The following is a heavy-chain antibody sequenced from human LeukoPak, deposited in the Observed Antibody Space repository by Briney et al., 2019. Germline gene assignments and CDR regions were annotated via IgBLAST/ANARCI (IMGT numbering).Heavy chain of an antibody. Sequence: GGSLRLSCAASGFTFRNYVIHWVRQAPGKGLEWVAVTSSDLNVKLYADSVKGRFTISRDNSKNTLYPQMNSLRAEDTAVYYCARTSSPYYDFWSGYWTSNYYYYGMDVWGQGTTVTVSS. V-gene: IGHV3-30-3*01. CDR1: GFTFRNYV. J-gene: IGHJ6*02. CDR3: ARTSSPYYDFWSGYWTSNYYYYGMDV. CDR2: TSSDLNVK. D-gene: IGHD3-3*01.